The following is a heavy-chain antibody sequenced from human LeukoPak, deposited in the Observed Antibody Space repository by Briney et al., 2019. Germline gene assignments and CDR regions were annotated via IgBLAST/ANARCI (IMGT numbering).Heavy chain of an antibody. CDR3: AHSGSYIDY. J-gene: IGHJ4*02. CDR2: AGWAGGTT. D-gene: IGHD1-26*01. CDR1: GFNFDRYT. Sequence: GGSLRLSCATSGFNFDRYTIHWVRQAPGKGLEWVSLAGWAGGTTFYSDSVRGRFTISRDSGRKSVYLQMNSLRGEDSAVYYCAHSGSYIDYWGQGTLVTVSS. V-gene: IGHV3-43*01.